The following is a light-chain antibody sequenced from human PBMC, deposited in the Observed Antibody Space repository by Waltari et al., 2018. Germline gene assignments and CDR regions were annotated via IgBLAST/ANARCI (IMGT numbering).Light chain of an antibody. Sequence: QSVLTQPPSVSAAPGQEVTISCSGGSSNVGNNYVSWYQQLPGTAPKLLIYGHNKRPAGIPDRLSGSKSGTAATLGITGLQTGDEAVYYCGTWDSDLDAGVFGGGTKVTVL. CDR1: SSNVGNNY. J-gene: IGLJ2*01. V-gene: IGLV1-51*02. CDR2: GHN. CDR3: GTWDSDLDAGV.